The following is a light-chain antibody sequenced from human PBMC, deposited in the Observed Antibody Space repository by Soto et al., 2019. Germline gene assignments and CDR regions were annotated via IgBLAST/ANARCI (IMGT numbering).Light chain of an antibody. V-gene: IGKV3-20*01. CDR2: DAS. CDR3: QHYGSSRT. CDR1: QSVSNFY. J-gene: IGKJ1*01. Sequence: DIVLTQFPGTLSLSPGERATLSCSASQSVSNFYLAWYQQNPGQAPRLLIYDASTRATGIPDRFSGSGSGTDFTLTISRLEPEDFAVYYCQHYGSSRTFGQGTKVDIK.